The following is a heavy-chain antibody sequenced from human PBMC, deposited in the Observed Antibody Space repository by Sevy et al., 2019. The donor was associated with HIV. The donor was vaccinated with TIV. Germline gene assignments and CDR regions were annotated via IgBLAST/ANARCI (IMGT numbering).Heavy chain of an antibody. CDR3: ARRPRITMVRGVILDYMDV. CDR1: DGSISSSSYY. CDR2: IYYSGST. V-gene: IGHV4-39*01. Sequence: SETLSLTCTVSDGSISSSSYYWGWIRQPPGKGLEWIGSIYYSGSTYYNPSLKSRVTISVDTSKNQFSLKLSSVTAADTAVYYCARRPRITMVRGVILDYMDVWGKGTTVTVSS. J-gene: IGHJ6*03. D-gene: IGHD3-10*01.